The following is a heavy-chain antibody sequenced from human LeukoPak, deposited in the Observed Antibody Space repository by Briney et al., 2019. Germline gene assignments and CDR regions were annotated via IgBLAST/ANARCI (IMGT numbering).Heavy chain of an antibody. CDR1: GFTFSTYE. CDR2: ISRSGATT. Sequence: GGSLRLSWTASGFTFSTYEFQWVRQAPGKGLEWVAYISRSGATTYYADSVKGRFTISRDSAKNSLYLQINNVRAEDTAVYYCARDTSGWYMDYWGQGTLVTVSS. V-gene: IGHV3-48*03. CDR3: ARDTSGWYMDY. D-gene: IGHD6-19*01. J-gene: IGHJ4*02.